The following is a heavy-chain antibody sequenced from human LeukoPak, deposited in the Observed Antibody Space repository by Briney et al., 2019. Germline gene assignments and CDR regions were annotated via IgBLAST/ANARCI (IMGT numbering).Heavy chain of an antibody. J-gene: IGHJ4*02. CDR2: IKTNWSEI. V-gene: IGHV3-74*01. D-gene: IGHD1-14*01. CDR3: AKAGYNNGLDY. CDR1: GFTCSNYW. Sequence: PGGSLRLSCTASGFTCSNYWMHWVRQSPGRGLVWLSHIKTNWSEISYADSVKFLFTISRDNTKNKIYLQMNSLRAEDTAVYYCAKAGYNNGLDYWGQGTLVTASS.